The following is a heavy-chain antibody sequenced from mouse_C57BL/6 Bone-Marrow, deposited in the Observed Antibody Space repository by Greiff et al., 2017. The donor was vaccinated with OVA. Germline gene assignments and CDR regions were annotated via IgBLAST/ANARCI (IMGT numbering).Heavy chain of an antibody. CDR3: ARTHYYGSSWYYFDY. V-gene: IGHV1-54*01. Sequence: VNVVESGAELVRPGTSVKVSCKASGYAFTNYLIEWVKQRPGQGLEWIGVINPGSGGTNYNEKFKGKATLTADKSSSTAYMQLSSLTSEDSAVYFCARTHYYGSSWYYFDYWGQGTTLTVSS. CDR2: INPGSGGT. D-gene: IGHD1-1*01. J-gene: IGHJ2*01. CDR1: GYAFTNYL.